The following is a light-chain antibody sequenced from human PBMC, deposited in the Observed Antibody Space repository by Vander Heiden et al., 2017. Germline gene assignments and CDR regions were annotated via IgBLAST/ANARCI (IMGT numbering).Light chain of an antibody. Sequence: QSALTQPASVSGSPGQSITISCTGTSSDVGGYKYVSWYQQHPGKAPKLMIYDVSNRPSGVSNRFSGSKSGNTASLTISGLQAEDEAVYYCSSYSSSSTRVFGGGTKVTGL. V-gene: IGLV2-14*01. CDR1: SSDVGGYKY. CDR2: DVS. J-gene: IGLJ3*02. CDR3: SSYSSSSTRV.